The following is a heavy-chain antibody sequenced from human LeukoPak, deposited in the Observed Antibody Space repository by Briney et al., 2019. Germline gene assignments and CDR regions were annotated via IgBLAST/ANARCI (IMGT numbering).Heavy chain of an antibody. CDR3: ARDQTYSSSRQKVRPDFDY. Sequence: GGSLRLSCAASGFTFSSYAMHWVRQAPGKGLEWVSFISSDGSQKYYADSVKGRFTISRDNSKNTLYLQLNSLRVEDTAVYYCARDQTYSSSRQKVRPDFDYWGQGTLVTVSS. V-gene: IGHV3-30*19. J-gene: IGHJ4*02. D-gene: IGHD6-13*01. CDR2: ISSDGSQK. CDR1: GFTFSSYA.